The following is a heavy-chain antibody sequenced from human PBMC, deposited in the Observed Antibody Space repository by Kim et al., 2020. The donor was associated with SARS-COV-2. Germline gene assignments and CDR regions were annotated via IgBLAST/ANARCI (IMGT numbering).Heavy chain of an antibody. V-gene: IGHV4-59*01. J-gene: IGHJ2*01. CDR2: IYYSGST. Sequence: SETLSLTCTVSGGSISSYYWSWIRQPPGKGLEWIGYIYYSGSTNYNPSLKSRLTISLDTSKNQFSLKLSSVTAADTAVYYCARDHREWLQYTANWYFDLWGRGTLVTVSS. CDR3: ARDHREWLQYTANWYFDL. CDR1: GGSISSYY. D-gene: IGHD3-3*01.